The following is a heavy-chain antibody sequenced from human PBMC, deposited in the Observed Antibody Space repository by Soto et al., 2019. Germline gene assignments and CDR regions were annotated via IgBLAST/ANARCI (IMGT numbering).Heavy chain of an antibody. CDR3: ARDLGSPGSSWCFDY. Sequence: SVKVSCKASGGTFSSYAISWVRQAPGQGLEWMGGIIPIFGTANYAQKFQGRVTITADESTSTAYMELSSLRSEDTAVYYCARDLGSPGSSWCFDYWGQGTLVTVSS. CDR2: IIPIFGTA. J-gene: IGHJ4*02. D-gene: IGHD6-13*01. CDR1: GGTFSSYA. V-gene: IGHV1-69*13.